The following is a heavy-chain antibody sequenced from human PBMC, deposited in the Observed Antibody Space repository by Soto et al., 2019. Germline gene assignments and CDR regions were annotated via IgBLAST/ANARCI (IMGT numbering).Heavy chain of an antibody. V-gene: IGHV3-23*01. D-gene: IGHD6-19*01. CDR1: GFTFSSYA. J-gene: IGHJ4*02. Sequence: EVQLLESGGGLVQPGGSLRLSCAASGFTFSSYAMNWVRQAPGKGLEWVSVISGSGGSTYYADSVKGRFTISRDNSKNTLYLQMNSLRAEGTAVYYCASRSSGWYFDYWGQGTLVTVSS. CDR2: ISGSGGST. CDR3: ASRSSGWYFDY.